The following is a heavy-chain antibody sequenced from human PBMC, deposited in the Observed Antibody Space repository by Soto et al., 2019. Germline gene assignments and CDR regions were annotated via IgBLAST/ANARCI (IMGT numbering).Heavy chain of an antibody. J-gene: IGHJ6*02. V-gene: IGHV3-33*01. CDR1: GFTFSSYG. CDR2: IWYDGSNK. D-gene: IGHD6-13*01. Sequence: QVQLVESGGGVVQPGRSLRLSCAASGFTFSSYGMHWVRQAPGKGLEWVAVIWYDGSNKYYADSVKGRFTISRDNSKNTLYLQMNSLRAEDTAVYYCARDRSSSWYTYYGMDVWGQGTTVTVSS. CDR3: ARDRSSSWYTYYGMDV.